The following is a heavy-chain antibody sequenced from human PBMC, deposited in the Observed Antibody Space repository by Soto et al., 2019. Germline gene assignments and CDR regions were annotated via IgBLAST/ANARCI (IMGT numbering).Heavy chain of an antibody. D-gene: IGHD6-13*01. Sequence: ASETLSLTCTVSGGSISSSSYYWGWIRQPPGKGLEWIGSIYYSGSTYYNPSLKSRVTISVDTSKNQFSLKLSSVTAADTAVYYCASQGYYRSSWYVGNYYYGMDVWGQGTTVTVSS. J-gene: IGHJ6*02. CDR3: ASQGYYRSSWYVGNYYYGMDV. CDR1: GGSISSSSYY. V-gene: IGHV4-39*01. CDR2: IYYSGST.